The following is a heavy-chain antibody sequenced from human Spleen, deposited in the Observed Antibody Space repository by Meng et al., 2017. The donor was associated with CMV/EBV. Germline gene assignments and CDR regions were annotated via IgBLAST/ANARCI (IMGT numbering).Heavy chain of an antibody. V-gene: IGHV3-74*01. Sequence: GGSLRLSCAASGFTFSSYWMHWVRQAPGKGLVWVSRINGDGSSTSYADSVKGRFTISRDNAKKTLYLQMNSLRAEDTAVYYCARYCSSTSCYRNYYYGMDVWGQGTTVTVSS. CDR1: GFTFSSYW. D-gene: IGHD2-2*01. CDR2: INGDGSST. J-gene: IGHJ6*02. CDR3: ARYCSSTSCYRNYYYGMDV.